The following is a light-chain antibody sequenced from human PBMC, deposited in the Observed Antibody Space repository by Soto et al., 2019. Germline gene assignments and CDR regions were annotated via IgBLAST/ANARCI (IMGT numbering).Light chain of an antibody. V-gene: IGKV3D-15*01. CDR2: GTS. Sequence: EIVMTQSPAILSVSPGSRATLSGKASPNISNYLIWYQPQPGQAPRILIYGTSTTPPGIPDTFSGSGSGTDFTLTISSLEPQDFAVYYCQQHNNWPPTWTFGRGTKVDIK. J-gene: IGKJ1*01. CDR3: QQHNNWPPTWT. CDR1: PNISNY.